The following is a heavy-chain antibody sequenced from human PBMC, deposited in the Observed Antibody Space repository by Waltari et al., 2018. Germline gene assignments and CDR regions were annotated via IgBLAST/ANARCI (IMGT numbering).Heavy chain of an antibody. J-gene: IGHJ6*02. CDR3: ARDVDCSGGSCPSYYYYGMDV. V-gene: IGHV3-33*01. D-gene: IGHD2-15*01. CDR2: IWYDGSNK. CDR1: GFTFSSYG. Sequence: QVQLVESGGGVVQPGRSLRLSCAASGFTFSSYGMHWVRQAPGKGLEWVAVIWYDGSNKDYADSWKCRFTISRDNSKNTLYLQMNSLRAEDTAVYYCARDVDCSGGSCPSYYYYGMDVWGQGTTVTVSS.